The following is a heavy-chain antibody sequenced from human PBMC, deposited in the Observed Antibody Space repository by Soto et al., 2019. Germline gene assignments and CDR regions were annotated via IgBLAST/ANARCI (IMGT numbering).Heavy chain of an antibody. CDR1: GGSINTYY. CDR2: VYSSGST. J-gene: IGHJ4*02. Sequence: SETLSLTCTVSGGSINTYYWTWIRQPPGKALEWIGYVYSSGSTNYNPSLRSRVTISLDTSKSHFSLKLNSVTAADTAVYYCARHKTRPEAFDFWGQGTLVTVSS. CDR3: ARHKTRPEAFDF. V-gene: IGHV4-59*08.